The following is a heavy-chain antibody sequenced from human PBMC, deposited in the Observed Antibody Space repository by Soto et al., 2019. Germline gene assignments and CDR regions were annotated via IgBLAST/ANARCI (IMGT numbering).Heavy chain of an antibody. Sequence: EVQLVESGGGLVQPGGSLRLSCAASGFSFSSYWMHWVSQAPGKGLVWVSRIKTDGRIITYADSVKGRFTIASDNAKNTQYLQMNNLRAEYTAVYYCARVGQGAWYFDLWGRGTLVTVSS. D-gene: IGHD1-26*01. CDR3: ARVGQGAWYFDL. CDR1: GFSFSSYW. J-gene: IGHJ2*01. CDR2: IKTDGRII. V-gene: IGHV3-74*01.